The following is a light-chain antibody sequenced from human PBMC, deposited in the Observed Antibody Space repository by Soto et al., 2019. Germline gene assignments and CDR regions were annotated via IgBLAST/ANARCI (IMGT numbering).Light chain of an antibody. Sequence: QSALTQPPSASGTPGQRVTISCSGTSSNIGSNTVNWYQQLPGTAPKLLMYSNSQRPSGVPDRFSGSKSGTSASLAISGLQSEDEADYYCVAWDDSLNGAVFGGGTQLTVL. V-gene: IGLV1-44*01. CDR3: VAWDDSLNGAV. CDR2: SNS. CDR1: SSNIGSNT. J-gene: IGLJ7*01.